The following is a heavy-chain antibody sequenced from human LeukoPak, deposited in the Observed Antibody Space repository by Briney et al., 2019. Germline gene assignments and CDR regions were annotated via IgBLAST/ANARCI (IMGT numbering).Heavy chain of an antibody. CDR1: GGSISSSSYY. V-gene: IGHV4-39*07. CDR3: ARVAERTWLPYDSAFDI. D-gene: IGHD3-3*01. CDR2: IYYSGST. Sequence: SETLSLTCTVSGGSISSSSYYWGWIRQPPGKGLEWIGSIYYSGSTYYNPSLKSRVTMSLDKSNNQFSLKLSSVTAADTAVYYCARVAERTWLPYDSAFDIWGLGTMVTVSS. J-gene: IGHJ3*02.